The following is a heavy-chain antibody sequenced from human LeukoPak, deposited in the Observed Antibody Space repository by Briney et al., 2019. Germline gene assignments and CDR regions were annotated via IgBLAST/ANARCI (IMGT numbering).Heavy chain of an antibody. J-gene: IGHJ4*02. CDR3: ARPMIVVVSPFDY. CDR1: GFTFSSYA. Sequence: GGSLRLSCAASGFTFSSYAMSWVRQAPGKGLEWVSAISGSGGSTYYADSVKGRFTISRGNSKNTLYLQMNSLRAEDTAVYYCARPMIVVVSPFDYWGQGTLVTVSS. V-gene: IGHV3-23*01. D-gene: IGHD3-22*01. CDR2: ISGSGGST.